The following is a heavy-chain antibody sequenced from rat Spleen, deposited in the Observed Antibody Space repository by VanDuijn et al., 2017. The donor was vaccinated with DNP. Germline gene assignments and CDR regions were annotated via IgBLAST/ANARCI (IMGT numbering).Heavy chain of an antibody. CDR2: IVYDGSRT. J-gene: IGHJ3*01. D-gene: IGHD1-4*01. Sequence: EVQLVESGGTLVQPGRSLKLSCAASGFTFSNFGMTWVRQAPAKGLEWVATIVYDGSRTYYRDSVKGRFTISRDNAESTLYFQMDSLRSEDTATYYCATSPGPNWFAYWGQGTLVTVSS. V-gene: IGHV5S10*01. CDR1: GFTFSNFG. CDR3: ATSPGPNWFAY.